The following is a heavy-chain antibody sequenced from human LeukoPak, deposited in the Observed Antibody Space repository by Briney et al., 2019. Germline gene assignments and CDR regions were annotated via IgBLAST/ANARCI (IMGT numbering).Heavy chain of an antibody. CDR3: ARGPNGYNWNYGWFDP. J-gene: IGHJ5*02. V-gene: IGHV1-18*01. CDR2: ISAYNGNT. CDR1: GFTFTSYG. Sequence: ASVKVSCKASGFTFTSYGISWVRQAPGQGLEWMGWISAYNGNTNYAQKLQGRVTMTTDTSTSTAYMELRSLRSDDTAVYYCARGPNGYNWNYGWFDPWGQGTPVTVSS. D-gene: IGHD1-7*01.